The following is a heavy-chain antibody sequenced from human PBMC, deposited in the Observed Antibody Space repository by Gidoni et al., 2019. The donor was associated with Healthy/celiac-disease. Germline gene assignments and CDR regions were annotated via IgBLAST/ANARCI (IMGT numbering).Heavy chain of an antibody. Sequence: EVQLVESGGGLVQPGGSLRLSCAASGFTFSSYSMNWVRQAPGKGLEWVSYISSSSSTIYYADSVKGRFTISRDNAKNLLYLQMNSLRDEDTAVYYCARSNIAAAGQKYYYYYGMDVWGQGTTVTVSS. CDR3: ARSNIAAAGQKYYYYYGMDV. CDR1: GFTFSSYS. D-gene: IGHD6-13*01. V-gene: IGHV3-48*02. J-gene: IGHJ6*02. CDR2: ISSSSSTI.